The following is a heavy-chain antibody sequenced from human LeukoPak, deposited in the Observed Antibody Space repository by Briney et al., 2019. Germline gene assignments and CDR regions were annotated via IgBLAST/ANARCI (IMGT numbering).Heavy chain of an antibody. Sequence: ASVKVSCKASGGTFSSYDISWVRQAPGQGLEWMGGIIPIFGTANYAQKFQGRVTITTDESTSTAYMELSSLRSEDTAVYYCARDDSGSYYRAFDIWGQGTMATVSS. J-gene: IGHJ3*02. V-gene: IGHV1-69*05. D-gene: IGHD1-26*01. CDR2: IIPIFGTA. CDR3: ARDDSGSYYRAFDI. CDR1: GGTFSSYD.